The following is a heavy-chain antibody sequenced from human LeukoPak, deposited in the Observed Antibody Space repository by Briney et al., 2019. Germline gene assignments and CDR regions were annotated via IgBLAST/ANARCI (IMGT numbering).Heavy chain of an antibody. CDR3: ARHLQRRTGSSSWYSEAFDI. CDR1: GYSFTSYW. CDR2: IYPGDSDT. V-gene: IGHV5-51*01. Sequence: GESLKISCKGSGYSFTSYWIGWVRQMPGKGLEWMGIIYPGDSDTRYSPSFQGQVTISADKSISTAYLQRSSLKASDTAMYYCARHLQRRTGSSSWYSEAFDIWGQGTMVTVSS. J-gene: IGHJ3*02. D-gene: IGHD6-13*01.